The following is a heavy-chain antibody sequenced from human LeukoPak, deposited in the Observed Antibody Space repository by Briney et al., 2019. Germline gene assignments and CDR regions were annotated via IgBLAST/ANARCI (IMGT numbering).Heavy chain of an antibody. CDR2: INPSGGST. CDR3: ARDLNNYDSSGHPQDPRSGMDI. CDR1: GYTFTSYY. V-gene: IGHV1-46*01. Sequence: GASVKVSCKASGYTFTSYYMHWVRQAPGQGLEWMGIINPSGGSTSYSHKFQGRVTITADESTSTAYMELTSLRSDDTAVYYCARDLNNYDSSGHPQDPRSGMDIWGQGTTVTVSS. J-gene: IGHJ6*02. D-gene: IGHD3-22*01.